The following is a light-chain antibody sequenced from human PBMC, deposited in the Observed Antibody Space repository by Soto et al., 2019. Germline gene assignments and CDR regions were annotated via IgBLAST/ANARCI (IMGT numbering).Light chain of an antibody. V-gene: IGLV2-14*03. CDR3: SSYTTSNTRQIV. CDR2: DVY. CDR1: SSDVGGYNY. Sequence: QSALTQPASVSGSPGQSINISCTGTSSDVGGYNYVSWYQHHPGKAPKLIIYDVYNRPSGVSNPCSGCKSCNTASLTISGRQHDDEADYYCSSYTTSNTRQIVFGTGTKVTVL. J-gene: IGLJ1*01.